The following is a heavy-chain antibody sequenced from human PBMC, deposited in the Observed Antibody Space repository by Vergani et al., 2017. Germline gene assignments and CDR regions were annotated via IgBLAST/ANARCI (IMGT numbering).Heavy chain of an antibody. D-gene: IGHD3-3*01. Sequence: QVQLQESGPGLVKPSETLSLTCTVSGGSISSHYWSWIRQPPGKGLEWIGYIYYSGSTNYNPSLKSRVTISVDTSKNQFSLKLSSVTAADTAVYYCARDERVDFWSGLTLSYYYYYMDVWGKGTTVTVSS. CDR2: IYYSGST. J-gene: IGHJ6*03. V-gene: IGHV4-59*11. CDR3: ARDERVDFWSGLTLSYYYYYMDV. CDR1: GGSISSHY.